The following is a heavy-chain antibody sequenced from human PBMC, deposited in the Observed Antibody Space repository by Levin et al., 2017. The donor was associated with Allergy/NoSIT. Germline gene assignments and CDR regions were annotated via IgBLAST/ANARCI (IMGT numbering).Heavy chain of an antibody. Sequence: GESLKISCAASGFTFSDHYIDWVRQAPGKGLEWVGRMRNKANSYTTENAASVKGRFTMSRDDSKKSVYLQMNSLKIEDTAVYYCARSHSSGWAAIDYWGQGTLVTVSS. J-gene: IGHJ4*02. V-gene: IGHV3-72*01. D-gene: IGHD6-19*01. CDR3: ARSHSSGWAAIDY. CDR1: GFTFSDHY. CDR2: MRNKANSYTT.